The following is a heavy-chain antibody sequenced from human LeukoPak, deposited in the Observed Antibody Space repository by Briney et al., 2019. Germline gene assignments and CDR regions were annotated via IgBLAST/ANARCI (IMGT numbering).Heavy chain of an antibody. CDR3: ARDGSGGYRNRGVFDI. J-gene: IGHJ3*02. CDR1: GXTVSNNY. CDR2: IYSGGGT. V-gene: IGHV3-53*01. Sequence: GGSLRLSCAASGXTVSNNYINWVRQAPGKGLEWVSVIYSGGGTYYADSVKGRFTISSDNSKNTLYLQMNNLRVEDTAVYYCARDGSGGYRNRGVFDIWGQGTMVTVSS. D-gene: IGHD5-18*01.